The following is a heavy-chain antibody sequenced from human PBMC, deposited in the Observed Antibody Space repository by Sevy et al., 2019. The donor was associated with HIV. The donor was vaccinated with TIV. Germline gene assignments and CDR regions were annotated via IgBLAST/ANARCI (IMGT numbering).Heavy chain of an antibody. CDR3: ARDPGVKYCSSTSCYMVRIAAAGDYYYYGMDV. CDR1: GGSFSGYY. Sequence: SETLSLTCAVYGGSFSGYYWSWIRQPPGKGLEWIGEINHSGSTNYNPSLKSRVTISVDTSKNQFSLKLSSVTAADTAVNYCARDPGVKYCSSTSCYMVRIAAAGDYYYYGMDVWGQGTTVTVSS. J-gene: IGHJ6*02. CDR2: INHSGST. V-gene: IGHV4-34*01. D-gene: IGHD2-2*02.